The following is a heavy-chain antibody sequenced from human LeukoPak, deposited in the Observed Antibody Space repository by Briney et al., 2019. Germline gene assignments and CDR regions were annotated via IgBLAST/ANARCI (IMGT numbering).Heavy chain of an antibody. Sequence: SETLSFTCTVSDDSISDYYRGWIRQPPGKGLEWIGYFYNSGRSTYNPSLKSRVTISADTSKNHFSLKLNSVTTADTAVYYCTRGAGWLIDYWGQGILVTVSS. J-gene: IGHJ4*02. D-gene: IGHD3-16*01. V-gene: IGHV4-59*01. CDR3: TRGAGWLIDY. CDR1: DDSISDYY. CDR2: FYNSGRS.